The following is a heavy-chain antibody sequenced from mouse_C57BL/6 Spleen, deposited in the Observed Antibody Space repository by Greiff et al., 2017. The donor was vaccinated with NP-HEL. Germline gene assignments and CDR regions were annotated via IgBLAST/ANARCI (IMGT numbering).Heavy chain of an antibody. CDR3: ASGAEGYHY. Sequence: QVQLKQPGAELVRPGSSVKLSCKASGYTFTSYWMHWVKQRPIQGLEWIGNIDPSDSETHYNQKFKDKATLTVDKSSSTAYMQLSSLTSEDSAVYYCASGAEGYHYWGQGTTLTVSS. V-gene: IGHV1-52*01. CDR2: IDPSDSET. CDR1: GYTFTSYW. D-gene: IGHD2-2*01. J-gene: IGHJ2*01.